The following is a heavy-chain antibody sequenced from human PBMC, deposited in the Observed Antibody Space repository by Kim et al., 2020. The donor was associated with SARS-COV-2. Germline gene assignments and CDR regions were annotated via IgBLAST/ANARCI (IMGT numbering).Heavy chain of an antibody. V-gene: IGHV1-18*01. D-gene: IGHD6-19*01. CDR3: ARTPLPKRVAGTYIDY. Sequence: ASVKVSCKASGYTFTSYGISWVRQAPGQGLEWMGWISAYNGNTNYAQKLQGRVTMTTDTSTSTAYMELRSLRSDDTAVYYCARTPLPKRVAGTYIDYWGQGTLVTVSS. J-gene: IGHJ4*02. CDR1: GYTFTSYG. CDR2: ISAYNGNT.